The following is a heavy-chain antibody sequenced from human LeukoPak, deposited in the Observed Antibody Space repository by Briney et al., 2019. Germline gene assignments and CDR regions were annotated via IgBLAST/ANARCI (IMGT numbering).Heavy chain of an antibody. D-gene: IGHD6-6*01. V-gene: IGHV1-2*02. Sequence: GASVKVSCKASGYTFTGYYMHWVRQAPGQGLEWMGWINPNSGGTNYAQEFQGRVTMTRDTSISTAHMELSRLRSDDTAVYYCARRRSSSYYYYYMDVWGKGTTVTVSS. J-gene: IGHJ6*03. CDR2: INPNSGGT. CDR3: ARRRSSSYYYYYMDV. CDR1: GYTFTGYY.